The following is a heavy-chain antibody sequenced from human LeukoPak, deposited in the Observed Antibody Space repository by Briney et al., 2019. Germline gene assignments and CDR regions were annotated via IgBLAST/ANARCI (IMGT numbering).Heavy chain of an antibody. CDR1: GGSISSGSYY. V-gene: IGHV4-61*02. CDR2: IYTSGST. D-gene: IGHD3-9*01. J-gene: IGHJ3*02. Sequence: TSETLSLTCTVSGGSISSGSYYWSWIRQPAGKGLEWIGRIYTSGSTNYNPSLKSRVTISVDTSKNQFSLKLSSVTAADTAVYYCARDKPSNFGRYFALRSDAFDIWGQGTMVTVSS. CDR3: ARDKPSNFGRYFALRSDAFDI.